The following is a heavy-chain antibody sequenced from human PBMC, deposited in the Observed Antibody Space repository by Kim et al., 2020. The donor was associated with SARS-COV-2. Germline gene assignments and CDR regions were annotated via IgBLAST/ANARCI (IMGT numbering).Heavy chain of an antibody. D-gene: IGHD2-21*02. CDR1: GYTFTSYG. V-gene: IGHV1-18*04. CDR2: ISAYNGNT. CDR3: ARVVVVTAIPNWFDP. Sequence: ASVKVSCKASGYTFTSYGISWVRQAPGQGLEWMGWISAYNGNTNYAQKLQGRVTMTTDTSTSTAYMELRSLRSDDTAVYYCARVVVVTAIPNWFDPWGQGTLVTVSS. J-gene: IGHJ5*02.